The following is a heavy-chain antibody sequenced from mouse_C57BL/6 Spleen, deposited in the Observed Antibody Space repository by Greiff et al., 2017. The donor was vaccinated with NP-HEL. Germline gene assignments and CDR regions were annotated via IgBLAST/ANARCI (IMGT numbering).Heavy chain of an antibody. D-gene: IGHD1-1*02. CDR3: ARSLSYYFDY. J-gene: IGHJ2*01. CDR2: IYPGGGYT. Sequence: VQLVESGAELVRPGTSVKMSCKASGYTFTNYWIGWAKQRPGHGLEWIGDIYPGGGYTNYNEKFKGKATLTADKSSSTAYMQFSSLTSEDSAIYYCARSLSYYFDYWGQGTTLTVSS. CDR1: GYTFTNYW. V-gene: IGHV1-63*01.